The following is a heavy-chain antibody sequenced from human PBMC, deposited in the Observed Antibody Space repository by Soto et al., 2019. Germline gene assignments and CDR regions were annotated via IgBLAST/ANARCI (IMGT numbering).Heavy chain of an antibody. Sequence: QVQLVESGGGVVQPGRSLRLSCAASGFTFSSYAMHWIRQAPGKGLEWVAVISYDGSNKYYADSVKGRFTISRDNSKNTLYLQMISLRAEDTAVYYCARDENPASHHAFDIWGQGTMVTVSS. CDR3: ARDENPASHHAFDI. CDR1: GFTFSSYA. CDR2: ISYDGSNK. J-gene: IGHJ3*02. V-gene: IGHV3-30-3*01.